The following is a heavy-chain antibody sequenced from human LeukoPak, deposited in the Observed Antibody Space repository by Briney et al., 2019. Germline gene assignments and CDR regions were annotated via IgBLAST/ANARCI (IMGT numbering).Heavy chain of an antibody. V-gene: IGHV3-30*18. J-gene: IGHJ4*02. D-gene: IGHD6-19*01. CDR2: ISYDGSNK. CDR3: AKSSAVALDY. Sequence: GSLRLSCAASGFTFSSYGMHWVRQAPGKGLEWVAVISYDGSNKYYADSVKGRFTISRDNSKNTLYLQMNSLRAEDTAVYYCAKSSAVALDYWGQGTLVTVSS. CDR1: GFTFSSYG.